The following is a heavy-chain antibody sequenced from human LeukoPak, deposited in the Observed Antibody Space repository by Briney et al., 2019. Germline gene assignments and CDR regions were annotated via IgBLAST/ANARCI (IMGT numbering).Heavy chain of an antibody. CDR1: GFTFTTYW. D-gene: IGHD3-10*02. J-gene: IGHJ4*02. CDR3: IRETHVGLHLEY. V-gene: IGHV3-74*03. Sequence: PGGSLRLPCAASGFTFTTYWMHWVRQVPGKGLVWVARINTDGRVTTYADSVKGRFTVSRDNAENTLYLQMNDLRPEDTAVYYCIRETHVGLHLEYWGQGTLATVTS. CDR2: INTDGRVT.